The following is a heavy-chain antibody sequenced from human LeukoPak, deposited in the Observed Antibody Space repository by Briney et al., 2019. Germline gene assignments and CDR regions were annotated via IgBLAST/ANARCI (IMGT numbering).Heavy chain of an antibody. CDR1: GFTASSTS. CDR3: ARRRGGYGDGDFDY. J-gene: IGHJ4*02. D-gene: IGHD4-17*01. V-gene: IGHV3-66*04. CDR2: IRGDTST. Sequence: PGGSLRLSCAASGFTASSTSIIWVRQAPGKGLECVSYIRGDTSTEYAEYVRGRFTISRDDAKNTVYLQMNSLRAEDTSVYYCARRRGGYGDGDFDYWGQGTLVTVSS.